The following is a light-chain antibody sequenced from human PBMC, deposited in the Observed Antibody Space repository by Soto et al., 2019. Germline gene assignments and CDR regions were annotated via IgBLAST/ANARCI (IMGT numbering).Light chain of an antibody. CDR2: HAS. Sequence: EIVLTQSPGTLSLSPGERATLSCRASQSVGRDYLAWYQQKPGQAPRLLIYHASSRATGIPDRFSGSGSGTDFTRPISRLEPEDFAEFYRQQYASSPLTFGGGTKVEIK. CDR3: QQYASSPLT. V-gene: IGKV3-20*01. CDR1: QSVGRDY. J-gene: IGKJ4*01.